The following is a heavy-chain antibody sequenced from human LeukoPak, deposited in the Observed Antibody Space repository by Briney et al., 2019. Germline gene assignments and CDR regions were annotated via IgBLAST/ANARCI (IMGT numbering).Heavy chain of an antibody. J-gene: IGHJ5*02. CDR1: GGSFSGYY. CDR2: INHSGST. CDR3: ASSYGSGSYYWFDP. V-gene: IGHV4-34*01. D-gene: IGHD3-10*01. Sequence: SETLSLTCAVYGGSFSGYYWGWIRQPPGKGLEWIGEINHSGSTNYNPSLKSRVTISVDTSKNQFSLKLSSVTAADTAVYYCASSYGSGSYYWFDPWGQGTLVTVSS.